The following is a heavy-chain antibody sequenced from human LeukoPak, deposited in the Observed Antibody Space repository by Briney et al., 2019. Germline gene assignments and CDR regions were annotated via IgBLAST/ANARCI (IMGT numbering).Heavy chain of an antibody. J-gene: IGHJ3*02. CDR1: GGSISSYY. CDR3: ARDPLTDDAFDI. Sequence: PSETLSLTCTVSGGSISSYYWSWIRQPPGKGLEWIGYIYYSGSTNYNPSLKSRVTISVDTSKNQFSLKLSSVTAADTAVYYCARDPLTDDAFDIWGQGTMVTVSS. V-gene: IGHV4-59*12. CDR2: IYYSGST. D-gene: IGHD3-9*01.